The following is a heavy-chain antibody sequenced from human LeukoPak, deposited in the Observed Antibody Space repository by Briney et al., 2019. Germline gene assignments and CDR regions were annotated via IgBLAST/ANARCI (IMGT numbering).Heavy chain of an antibody. CDR3: ARAPHQLYFHY. V-gene: IGHV4-59*08. CDR1: GAPMTSYY. D-gene: IGHD1-1*01. J-gene: IGHJ4*02. Sequence: SETLSLTCTLCGAPMTSYYWKGMRHPPGEGLGYIGHIQYTGTHVHHPPLKSRVHILVDPSKNQFSLAQISATASDPAVLFCARAPHQLYFHYWGEGALFALSP. CDR2: IQYTGTH.